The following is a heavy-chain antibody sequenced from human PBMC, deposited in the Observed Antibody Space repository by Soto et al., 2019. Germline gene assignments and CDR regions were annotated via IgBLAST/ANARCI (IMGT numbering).Heavy chain of an antibody. CDR3: ARHGTVPAANPPGYYYGMDV. Sequence: PGESLKISCKGSGYSFTSYWIGWVRQMPGKGLEWMGIIYPGDSDTRYSPSFQGQVTISADKSISTAYLQWSSLKASDTAMYYCARHGTVPAANPPGYYYGMDVSGQGTTVTVSS. J-gene: IGHJ6*02. CDR1: GYSFTSYW. D-gene: IGHD2-2*01. V-gene: IGHV5-51*01. CDR2: IYPGDSDT.